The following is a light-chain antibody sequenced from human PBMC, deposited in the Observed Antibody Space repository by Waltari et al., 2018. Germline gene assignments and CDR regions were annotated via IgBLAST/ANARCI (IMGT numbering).Light chain of an antibody. CDR3: MQALQTPVT. J-gene: IGKJ4*01. CDR2: GAS. CDR1: QNVKSK. V-gene: IGKV3-15*01. Sequence: ETVMTQSPATLSVSPGERATLSCRASQNVKSKLAWYQHKPGQAPRLLIYGASTRATDVPDRFSGSGSGTDFTLKISRVEAEDVGVYYCMQALQTPVTFGGGTKVEI.